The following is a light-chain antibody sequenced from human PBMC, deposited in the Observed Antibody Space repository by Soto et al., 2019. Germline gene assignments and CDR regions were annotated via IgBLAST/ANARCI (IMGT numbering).Light chain of an antibody. CDR2: CAS. CDR1: QSVLYSSNNNNY. V-gene: IGKV4-1*01. Sequence: DIVMTQSPDSMAVSLGERATINCKSSQSVLYSSNNNNYLSWYQQKPGQPPKLLFYCASTRESGVPDRFSGSGSGTDFTLTVSSLQAEDVAVYYCQQYYSTSWTFGQGTKVEIK. CDR3: QQYYSTSWT. J-gene: IGKJ1*01.